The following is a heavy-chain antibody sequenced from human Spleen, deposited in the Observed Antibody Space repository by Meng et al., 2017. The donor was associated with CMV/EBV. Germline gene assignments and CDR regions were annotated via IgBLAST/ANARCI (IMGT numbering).Heavy chain of an antibody. CDR2: INHSGST. Sequence: QVQLQQWGAGLLKPSETLSLTCAVYGVSFSGYYWSWIRQPPGKGLEWIGEINHSGSTNYNPSLKSRVTISVDTSKNQFSLKLSSVTAADTAVYYCASIGSYYEFDYWGQGTLVTVSS. J-gene: IGHJ4*02. V-gene: IGHV4-34*01. CDR1: GVSFSGYY. CDR3: ASIGSYYEFDY. D-gene: IGHD1-26*01.